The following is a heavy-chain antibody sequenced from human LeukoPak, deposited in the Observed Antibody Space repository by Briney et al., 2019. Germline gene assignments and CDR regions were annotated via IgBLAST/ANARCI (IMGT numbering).Heavy chain of an antibody. J-gene: IGHJ4*02. CDR3: ARQFGGNSEFDY. V-gene: IGHV5-51*01. D-gene: IGHD4-23*01. CDR2: VYPGDSDI. CDR1: GYSFTSYW. Sequence: GESLKISCKGSGYSFTSYWIGWVRQMPGKGLECMGIVYPGDSDIRYSPSFQGQVTISADKSISTAYLQWSSLEASGTAMYYCARQFGGNSEFDYWGQGTLVTVSS.